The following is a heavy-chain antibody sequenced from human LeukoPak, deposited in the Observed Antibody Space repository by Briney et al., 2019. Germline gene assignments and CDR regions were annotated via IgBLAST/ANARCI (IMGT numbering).Heavy chain of an antibody. J-gene: IGHJ4*02. CDR1: GFTVSSNY. D-gene: IGHD3-9*01. Sequence: GGSLRLSCAASGFTVSSNYMSWVRQASGKGLEWVSVIYSGGSTYYADSVKGRFTISRDNSKNTLYLQMNSLRAEDTAVYYCARVDILTGYSTDYWGQGTLATVSS. CDR2: IYSGGST. CDR3: ARVDILTGYSTDY. V-gene: IGHV3-53*01.